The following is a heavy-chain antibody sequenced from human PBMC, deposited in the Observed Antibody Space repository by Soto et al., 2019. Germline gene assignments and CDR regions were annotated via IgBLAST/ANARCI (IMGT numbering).Heavy chain of an antibody. D-gene: IGHD3-10*01. CDR3: ARPFMVPVDFFDY. Sequence: SETLSLTCTVSNGSLSSNYWSWIRQSPGKGLEWIGNIYYSGSTNYNPSLKSRVTMSVDTSKNQFTLKLSSVTAADTGVYFCARPFMVPVDFFDYWGQGTQVTVYS. CDR2: IYYSGST. V-gene: IGHV4-59*01. J-gene: IGHJ4*02. CDR1: NGSLSSNY.